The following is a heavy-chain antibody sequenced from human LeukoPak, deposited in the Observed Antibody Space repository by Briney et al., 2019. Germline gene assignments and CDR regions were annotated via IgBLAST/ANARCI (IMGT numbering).Heavy chain of an antibody. CDR3: AREHVAGTDYYYGMDV. D-gene: IGHD6-19*01. CDR2: ISSSSSTI. V-gene: IGHV3-48*01. CDR1: GFTFSSYS. Sequence: GGSLRLSCAASGFTFSSYSMNWVRQAPGKGLEWVSYISSSSSTIYYADSVKGRSTISRDNAKNSLYLQMNSLRAEDTAVYYCAREHVAGTDYYYGMDVWGQGTTVTVSS. J-gene: IGHJ6*02.